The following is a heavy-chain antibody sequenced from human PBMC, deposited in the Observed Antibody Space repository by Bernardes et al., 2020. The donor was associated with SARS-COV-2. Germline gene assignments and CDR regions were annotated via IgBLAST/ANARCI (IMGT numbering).Heavy chain of an antibody. CDR1: GFPFSSYF. CDR3: ARIDEVTGRDY. J-gene: IGHJ4*02. V-gene: IGHV3-7*01. CDR2: IKVDGSQI. D-gene: IGHD6-19*01. Sequence: CSLRLCYAASGFPFSSYFLSYFHKAPVKLLEWLSNIKVDGSQISAVDSVMDLFTLSRDNARNLLYLQMNSLRAEDTAVYYCARIDEVTGRDYWGQGTLVTVSS.